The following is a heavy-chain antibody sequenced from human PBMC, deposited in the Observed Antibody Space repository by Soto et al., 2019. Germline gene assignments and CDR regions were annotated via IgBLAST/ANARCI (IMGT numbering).Heavy chain of an antibody. CDR3: ARVGQQLVPRESIYYFALDV. V-gene: IGHV1-69*12. J-gene: IGHJ6*02. CDR1: GGTFSSYA. Sequence: QVQLVQSGAEVKKPGSSVKVSCKASGGTFSSYAISWVRQAPGQGLEWMGGIIPIFGTANYAQKFQGRVTIXAXEXXSSAYMELSSLRSEDTAVYYCARVGQQLVPRESIYYFALDVWGQGTTVTVSS. D-gene: IGHD6-13*01. CDR2: IIPIFGTA.